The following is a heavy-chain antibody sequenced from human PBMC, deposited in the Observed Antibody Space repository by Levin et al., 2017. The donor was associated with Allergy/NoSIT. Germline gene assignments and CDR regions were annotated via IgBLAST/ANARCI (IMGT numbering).Heavy chain of an antibody. CDR3: ARFVVTPVSYFYMDV. CDR2: ISTHNGNT. D-gene: IGHD2-2*01. J-gene: IGHJ6*03. V-gene: IGHV1-18*01. CDR1: GYTFKNYG. Sequence: GESLKISCKASGYTFKNYGISWVRQAPGQGLEWMGWISTHNGNTNYAQTFQGRVTMSTDTSTSTPYLELRSLISDDTAVYYCARFVVTPVSYFYMDVWGKGTTVTVSS.